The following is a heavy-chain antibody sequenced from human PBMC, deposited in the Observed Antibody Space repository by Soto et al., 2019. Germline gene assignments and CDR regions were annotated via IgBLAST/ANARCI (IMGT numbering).Heavy chain of an antibody. CDR3: ARWAPPAYSYGKKPTYYYYGMDV. J-gene: IGHJ6*02. D-gene: IGHD5-18*01. CDR2: INHSGST. V-gene: IGHV4-34*01. Sequence: PSETLSLTCAVYGGSFSGYYWSWIRQPPGKGLEWIGEINHSGSTNYNPSLKSRVTISVDTSKNQFSLKLSSVTAADTAVYYCARWAPPAYSYGKKPTYYYYGMDVWGQGTTVTVSS. CDR1: GGSFSGYY.